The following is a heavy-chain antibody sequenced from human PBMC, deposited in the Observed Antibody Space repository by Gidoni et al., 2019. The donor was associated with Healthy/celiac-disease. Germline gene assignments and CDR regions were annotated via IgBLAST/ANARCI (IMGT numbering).Heavy chain of an antibody. J-gene: IGHJ4*02. V-gene: IGHV3-9*01. CDR3: AKAPFRSGSYYLDY. D-gene: IGHD3-10*01. Sequence: EVQLVESGGGLVQPGRSLRLSCAASAFTFDDYAMHWVRQAPGKGLEWVSGISLNSGSIGYADSVKGRFTISRDNAKNSLYLQMNSLRAEDTALYYCAKAPFRSGSYYLDYWGQGTLVTVSS. CDR2: ISLNSGSI. CDR1: AFTFDDYA.